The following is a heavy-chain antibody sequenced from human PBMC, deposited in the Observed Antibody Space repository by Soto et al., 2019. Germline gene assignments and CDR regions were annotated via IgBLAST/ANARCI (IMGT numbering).Heavy chain of an antibody. CDR2: ISAHNRNT. V-gene: IGHV1-18*01. CDR3: AGVAPPGDY. CDR1: GYTFTSYG. J-gene: IGHJ4*02. Sequence: QVQLVQSGAEVKKPGASVKVSCKASGYTFTSYGISWVRQAPGQGLEWMGWISAHNRNTNYAQELQGRGTITTDTSTRTAYLGLRGLRSDDKAGYYLAGVAPPGDYWGQGTLVTVSS.